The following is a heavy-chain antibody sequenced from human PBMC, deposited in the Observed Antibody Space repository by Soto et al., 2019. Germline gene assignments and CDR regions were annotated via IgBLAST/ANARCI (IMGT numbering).Heavy chain of an antibody. J-gene: IGHJ4*02. CDR3: ARGRGYSGYDWPY. CDR1: GGSISSYY. V-gene: IGHV4-59*01. Sequence: SETLSLTCTVSGGSISSYYWSWIRQPPGKGLEWIGYIYYSGSTNYNPSLKSRVTISVDTSKNQFYLKLSSVTAADTAVYYCARGRGYSGYDWPYWGQGTLVTVSS. D-gene: IGHD5-12*01. CDR2: IYYSGST.